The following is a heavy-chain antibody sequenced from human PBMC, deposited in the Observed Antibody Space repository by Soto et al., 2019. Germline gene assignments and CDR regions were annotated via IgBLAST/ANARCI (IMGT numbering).Heavy chain of an antibody. CDR1: GGTFSSYA. V-gene: IGHV1-69*13. D-gene: IGHD5-12*01. J-gene: IGHJ4*02. CDR3: AREVWVDGASSPYFDY. CDR2: IIPIFGTA. Sequence: GASVKVSCKASGGTFSSYAISWVRQAPGQGLEWMGGIIPIFGTANYAQKFQGRVTITADESTSTAYMELSSLRSEDTAVYYCAREVWVDGASSPYFDYWGQGTLVTVSS.